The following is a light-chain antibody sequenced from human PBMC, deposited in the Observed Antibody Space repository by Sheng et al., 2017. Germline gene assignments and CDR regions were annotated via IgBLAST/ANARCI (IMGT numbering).Light chain of an antibody. CDR1: QSLLHSNGYNY. CDR2: LGS. CDR3: MQALETPYT. V-gene: IGKV2-28*01. Sequence: DIVMTQSPLSLPVTPGEPASISCRSSQSLLHSNGYNYLDWYLQKPGQSPQLLIYLGSNRAFGSLTGSVAVDQAQILLLKISRVEAEDVGVYYCMQALETPYTFGSGDQAGDQT. J-gene: IGKJ2*01.